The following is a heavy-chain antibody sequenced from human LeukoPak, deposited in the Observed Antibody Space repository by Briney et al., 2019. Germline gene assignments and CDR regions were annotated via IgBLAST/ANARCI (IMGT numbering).Heavy chain of an antibody. CDR2: IYYSGGT. CDR1: GDSISSYY. J-gene: IGHJ3*02. V-gene: IGHV4-59*08. CDR3: ARHVTISGPYDASDI. D-gene: IGHD5-24*01. Sequence: SETLSLTCTVSGDSISSYYWSWIRQPPGKGLEWIGYIYYSGGTDYNPSLKSRVTISVDTSKNQFSLRLRSVTAADTAVYYCARHVTISGPYDASDIWGQGTMVTVSP.